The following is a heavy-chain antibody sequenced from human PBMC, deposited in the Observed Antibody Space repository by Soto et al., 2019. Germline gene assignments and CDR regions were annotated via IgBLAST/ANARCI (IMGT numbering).Heavy chain of an antibody. CDR3: ARERGDYGDFLNWFDP. D-gene: IGHD4-17*01. CDR2: IIPIFGTA. V-gene: IGHV1-69*06. CDR1: GGTFSSYD. J-gene: IGHJ5*02. Sequence: QVQLVQSGAAVKKPGSSVKVSCKASGGTFSSYDISWVRQAPGQGLEWMGGIIPIFGTANYAQKFQGRVTITADKSTSTAYMELSSLRSEDTAVYYCARERGDYGDFLNWFDPWGQGTLVTVSS.